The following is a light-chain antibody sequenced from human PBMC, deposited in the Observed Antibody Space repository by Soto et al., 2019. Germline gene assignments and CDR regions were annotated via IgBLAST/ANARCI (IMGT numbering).Light chain of an antibody. V-gene: IGKV3-15*01. CDR3: QQYNNWPPIT. CDR1: QSVGTN. CDR2: GAS. Sequence: DIVMTQSPGTLSVSPGERSTLACRSSQSVGTNLAWYQQRPGQAPRLLVYGASTRASGIPPRFSGSGSGTDFTLTISSLQSEDFAVYYCQQYNNWPPITFGQGTRLEIK. J-gene: IGKJ5*01.